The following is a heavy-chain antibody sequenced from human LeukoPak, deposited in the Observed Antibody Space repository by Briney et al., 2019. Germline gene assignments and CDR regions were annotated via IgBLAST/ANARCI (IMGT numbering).Heavy chain of an antibody. V-gene: IGHV3-23*01. CDR2: ISGSGGST. Sequence: GGSLRLSCAASRFTFSSYAMSWVRQAPGKGLDWVSAISGSGGSTYYADSVKGRFTISRDNSKNTLYLQMNSLRAEDTAVYYCVRARGITMTSFYYFDYWGQGTLVTVSS. J-gene: IGHJ4*02. CDR3: VRARGITMTSFYYFDY. CDR1: RFTFSSYA. D-gene: IGHD3-22*01.